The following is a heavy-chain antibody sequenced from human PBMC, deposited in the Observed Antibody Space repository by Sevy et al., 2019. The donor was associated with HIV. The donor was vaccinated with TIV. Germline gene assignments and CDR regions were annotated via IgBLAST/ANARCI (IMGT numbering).Heavy chain of an antibody. CDR2: IYYSGRT. Sequence: SETLSLTCTVSGGSISSYYWSWIRQPPGKGLEWIGYIYYSGRTNYNPSLKSRVTISVDPSKNQFSLKLSSVTAADTAVYYWARAYYYDSSGYFPHWYFDLWGRGTLVTVSS. CDR3: ARAYYYDSSGYFPHWYFDL. D-gene: IGHD3-22*01. CDR1: GGSISSYY. J-gene: IGHJ2*01. V-gene: IGHV4-59*01.